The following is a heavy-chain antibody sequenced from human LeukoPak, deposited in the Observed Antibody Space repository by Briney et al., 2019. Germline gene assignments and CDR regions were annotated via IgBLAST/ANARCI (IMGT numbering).Heavy chain of an antibody. CDR3: ARDFKSRYYYGMDV. V-gene: IGHV3-48*04. J-gene: IGHJ6*02. Sequence: GGSLRLSCAASGFTFSSYSMNWVRQAPGKGLEWVSYISSSSSTIYYADSVKGRFTISRDNAKNSLYLQMNSLRAEDTAVYYCARDFKSRYYYGMDVWGQGATVTVSS. CDR2: ISSSSSTI. CDR1: GFTFSSYS.